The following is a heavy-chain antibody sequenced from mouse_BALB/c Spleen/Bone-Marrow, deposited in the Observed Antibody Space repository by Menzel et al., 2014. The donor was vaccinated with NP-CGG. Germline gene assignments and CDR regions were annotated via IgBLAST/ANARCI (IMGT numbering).Heavy chain of an antibody. J-gene: IGHJ2*01. D-gene: IGHD2-14*01. V-gene: IGHV14-3*02. Sequence: VQLQQSGAELVKPGASVKLSCTASGLNIKDTYMHWVKQRPEQGPEWIGRIDPANGNTKYDPKFQGKATITADTSSNTAYLQLSSLTSEDTAVYYCARYRLGTYFDYWGQGTTLTVSP. CDR1: GLNIKDTY. CDR2: IDPANGNT. CDR3: ARYRLGTYFDY.